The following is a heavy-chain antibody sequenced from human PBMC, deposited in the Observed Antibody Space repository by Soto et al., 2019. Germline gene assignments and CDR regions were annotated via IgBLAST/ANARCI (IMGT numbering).Heavy chain of an antibody. J-gene: IGHJ3*02. CDR1: GFPFSTYA. CDR2: ISGGDFVA. V-gene: IGHV3-23*01. Sequence: PGGSLRLSTAASGFPFSTYALSWVRQAPGKGLEWIAAISGGDFVAWYADSVKGLFTISRDNFRDSLYLQMNNLRGDDTALYYFARDRSYPRNTFDIWGKGQWSPSPQ. CDR3: ARDRSYPRNTFDI.